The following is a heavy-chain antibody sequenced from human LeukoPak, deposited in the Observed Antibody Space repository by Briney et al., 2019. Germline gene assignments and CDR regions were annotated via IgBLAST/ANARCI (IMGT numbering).Heavy chain of an antibody. D-gene: IGHD2-2*01. Sequence: GGSLRLSCAASGFTFSSYAMSWVRQAPGKGLEWVSAISGSGDSTYYADSVKGHFTISRDNSKNTVYLQMNSLRDEDTAVYFCAKEGCSTTSCFFYYYYMDVWGKGTTVTVSS. CDR1: GFTFSSYA. J-gene: IGHJ6*03. CDR2: ISGSGDST. V-gene: IGHV3-23*01. CDR3: AKEGCSTTSCFFYYYYMDV.